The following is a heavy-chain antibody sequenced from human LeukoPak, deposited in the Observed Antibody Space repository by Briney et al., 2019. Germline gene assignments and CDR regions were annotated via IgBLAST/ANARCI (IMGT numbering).Heavy chain of an antibody. CDR2: IYYSGST. V-gene: IGHV4-39*07. J-gene: IGHJ4*02. CDR1: GGSISSSSYY. D-gene: IGHD3-10*01. CDR3: ARMYYYGSGSYYRLSNYFDY. Sequence: PSETLSLTCTVSGGSISSSSYYWGWIRQPPGKGLEWIGSIYYSGSTYYNPSLKSRVTISVDTSENQFSLKLSSVTAADTAVYYCARMYYYGSGSYYRLSNYFDYWGQGTLVTVSS.